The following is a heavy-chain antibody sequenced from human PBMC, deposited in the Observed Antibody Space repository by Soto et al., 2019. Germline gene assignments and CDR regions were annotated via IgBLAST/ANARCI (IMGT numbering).Heavy chain of an antibody. D-gene: IGHD1-1*01. CDR1: GFTFSSHW. Sequence: GGSLRLSCAASGFTFSSHWMTWVRQAPGKGLEWVANIKEDGSEKYYADSVKGRLTISRDNVKNSLYLQMSSLRDEDTAIYYCARQLFGTYRHHFDYWGQGSLVTVSS. CDR3: ARQLFGTYRHHFDY. CDR2: IKEDGSEK. V-gene: IGHV3-7*03. J-gene: IGHJ4*02.